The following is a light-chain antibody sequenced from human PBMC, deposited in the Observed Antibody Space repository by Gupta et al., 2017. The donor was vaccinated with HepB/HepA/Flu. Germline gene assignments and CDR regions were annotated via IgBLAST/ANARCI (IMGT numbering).Light chain of an antibody. Sequence: QSVLTQPPSVSAAPGQKVTISCSGSSSNIGKNHVSWYQQFPGTAPKLLIYDTNKRPSGMPDRFSASKSGTSATLGITGLQTGDEANYYCGTWDSSLSVVVFGGGTKLTVL. CDR3: GTWDSSLSVVV. CDR1: SSNIGKNH. V-gene: IGLV1-51*01. CDR2: DTN. J-gene: IGLJ2*01.